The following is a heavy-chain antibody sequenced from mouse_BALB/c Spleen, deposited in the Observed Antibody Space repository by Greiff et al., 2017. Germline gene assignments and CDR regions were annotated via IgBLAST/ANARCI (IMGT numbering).Heavy chain of an antibody. CDR1: GFNIKDTY. V-gene: IGHV14-3*02. D-gene: IGHD1-2*01. CDR3: ARGGITTATFAY. CDR2: IDPANGNT. J-gene: IGHJ3*01. Sequence: VQLQQSGAELVKPGASVKLSCTASGFNIKDTYMHWVKQRPEQGLEWIGRIDPANGNTKYDPKFQGKATITADTSSNTAYLQLSSLTSEDTAVYYCARGGITTATFAYWGQGTLVTVSA.